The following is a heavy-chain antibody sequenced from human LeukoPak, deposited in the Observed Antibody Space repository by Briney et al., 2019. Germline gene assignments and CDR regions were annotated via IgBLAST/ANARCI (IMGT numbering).Heavy chain of an antibody. Sequence: SETLSLTCTVSGGSISSSSYYWGWIRQPPGKGLEWIGSIYYSGSTYYNPSPKSRVTISVDTSKNQFSLKLSSVTAADTAVYYCVKSRSGYPFDYWGQGTLVAVSS. V-gene: IGHV4-39*07. CDR2: IYYSGST. J-gene: IGHJ4*02. CDR3: VKSRSGYPFDY. CDR1: GGSISSSSYY. D-gene: IGHD3-3*01.